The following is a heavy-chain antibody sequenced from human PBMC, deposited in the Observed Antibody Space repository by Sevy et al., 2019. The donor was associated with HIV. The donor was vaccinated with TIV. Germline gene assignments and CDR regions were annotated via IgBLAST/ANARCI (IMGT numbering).Heavy chain of an antibody. V-gene: IGHV1-58*02. J-gene: IGHJ4*02. CDR2: IVVGSGNT. CDR3: AAGLYGGSRPLDY. Sequence: ASVKVSCKASGFTITSSAMQWVRQARGQRLEWIGWIVVGSGNTNYAQKFQERVTITRDMSTSTAYMELSSLGSEDTAVYYCAAGLYGGSRPLDYWGQGTLVTVSS. CDR1: GFTITSSA. D-gene: IGHD4-17*01.